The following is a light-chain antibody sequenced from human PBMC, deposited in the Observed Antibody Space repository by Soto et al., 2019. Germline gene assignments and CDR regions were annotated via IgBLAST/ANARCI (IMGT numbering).Light chain of an antibody. CDR3: SSYTSSTTPYV. CDR1: SSDVGGYNY. J-gene: IGLJ1*01. V-gene: IGLV2-14*01. Sequence: QSVLTQPASVSGSPGQSITISCTGTSSDVGGYNYVSWYQQHPGKAPKLMLFDVSGRPSGVSNRFSGSKSGNTASLTISGLQAEDEADYYCSSYTSSTTPYVFGTGTKVTVL. CDR2: DVS.